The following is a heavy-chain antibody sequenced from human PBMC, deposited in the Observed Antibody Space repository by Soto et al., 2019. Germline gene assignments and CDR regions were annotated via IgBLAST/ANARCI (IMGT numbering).Heavy chain of an antibody. Sequence: PGESLRVSWKGAGGRFAGYGGGWVRQMPGKGLEWMGIIYPGDSDTRYSPSFQGQVTISADKSISTAYLQWSSLKASDTAMYYCARGPRGSLRYYYYYYMDVWGKGTTVTVSS. CDR1: GGRFAGYG. D-gene: IGHD3-10*01. CDR3: ARGPRGSLRYYYYYYMDV. CDR2: IYPGDSDT. J-gene: IGHJ6*03. V-gene: IGHV5-51*01.